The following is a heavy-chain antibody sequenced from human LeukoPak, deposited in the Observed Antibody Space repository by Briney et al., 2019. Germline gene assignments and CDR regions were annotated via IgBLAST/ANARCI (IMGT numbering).Heavy chain of an antibody. CDR2: IYYTGNS. CDR1: GYSISSTNW. Sequence: SEALSLTCAVSGYSISSTNWWGWIRQPPGKGLEWIGYIYYTGNSNYNPSLKSRVTMSVDTSKNQFSLNLSSVTALDTAVYYCARIFLGYSSGWYFDYWGQGTLVTVSS. V-gene: IGHV4-28*06. CDR3: ARIFLGYSSGWYFDY. J-gene: IGHJ4*02. D-gene: IGHD6-19*01.